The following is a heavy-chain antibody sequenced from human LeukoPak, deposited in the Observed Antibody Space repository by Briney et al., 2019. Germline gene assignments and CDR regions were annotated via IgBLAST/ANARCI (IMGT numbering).Heavy chain of an antibody. Sequence: GGSLRLSCAASGFTFSSYSMNWVRQAPGKGLEWVSSISSSSSYIYYADSVKGRFTISRDNAKNSLYLQMNSLRAEDTAVYYCARVGYYGSGSSIYYYYYYMDVWGKGTTVTVSS. CDR1: GFTFSSYS. V-gene: IGHV3-21*01. CDR2: ISSSSSYI. J-gene: IGHJ6*03. CDR3: ARVGYYGSGSSIYYYYYYMDV. D-gene: IGHD3-10*01.